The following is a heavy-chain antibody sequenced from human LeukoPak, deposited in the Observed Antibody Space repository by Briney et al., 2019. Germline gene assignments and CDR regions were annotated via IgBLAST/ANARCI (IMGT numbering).Heavy chain of an antibody. CDR1: GFTFSNYG. Sequence: GGSLRLSCAASGFTFSNYGLNWVRQAPGKGLEWVSHISSSGSAKYYADSVKGRFTISRDNSKNTLYLQMNSLRDEDTAVYYCAKHRFESGGYHSTDWGQGTLVTVSS. CDR3: AKHRFESGGYHSTD. D-gene: IGHD3-22*01. J-gene: IGHJ4*02. V-gene: IGHV3-48*02. CDR2: ISSSGSAK.